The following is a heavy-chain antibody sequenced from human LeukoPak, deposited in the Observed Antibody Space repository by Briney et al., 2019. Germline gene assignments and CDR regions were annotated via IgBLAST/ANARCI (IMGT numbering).Heavy chain of an antibody. CDR1: GGPVYTSEQY. CDR3: ARMFDS. V-gene: IGHV4-61*05. J-gene: IGHJ4*02. CDR2: IFYNGKT. Sequence: PSETLSLTCTVSGGPVYTSEQYWGWIRQSPGKALEWIGDIFYNGKTNYHPSHRGGDTIPINMHRHQFSLKLATVSAADTAVYYCARMFDSWGQGTLVTVSS.